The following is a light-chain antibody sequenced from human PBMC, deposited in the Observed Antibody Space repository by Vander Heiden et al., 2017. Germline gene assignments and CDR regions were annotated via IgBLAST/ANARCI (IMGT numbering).Light chain of an antibody. J-gene: IGLJ2*01. Sequence: QSALTPPASVSGSPGQSITISCTRTSSDVGGYHLVSWYQHPPGTAPQLVIYHVTGRPSVVSYRFSGSKSGNAASLTISGLHADDAADYCCCSYAGSASLYIFGGGTKLTVL. V-gene: IGLV2-23*02. CDR2: HVT. CDR3: CSYAGSASLYI. CDR1: SSDVGGYHL.